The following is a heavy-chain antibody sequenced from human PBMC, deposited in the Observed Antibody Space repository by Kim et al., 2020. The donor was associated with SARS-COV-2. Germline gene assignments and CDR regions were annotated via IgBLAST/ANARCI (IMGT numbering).Heavy chain of an antibody. V-gene: IGHV1-18*04. CDR1: GYTFTSYG. CDR2: ISAYNGNT. D-gene: IGHD3-22*01. J-gene: IGHJ3*02. CDR3: ARDGFYYERLDAFDI. Sequence: ASVKVSCKASGYTFTSYGISWVRQAPGQGLEWMGWISAYNGNTNYAQKLQGRVTMTTDTSTSTAYMELRSLRSDDTAVYYCARDGFYYERLDAFDIWGQGTMVTVSS.